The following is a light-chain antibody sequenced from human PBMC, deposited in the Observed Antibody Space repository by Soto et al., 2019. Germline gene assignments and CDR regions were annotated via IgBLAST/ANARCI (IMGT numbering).Light chain of an antibody. CDR2: DAS. CDR3: QQYTENSGT. J-gene: IGKJ1*01. CDR1: LPISNY. Sequence: EIQMTQSPSSRYAFVGERVKMTCLASLPISNYLAWYQQKPGKAPKVLIYDASSLESGVPSRFSGSESGTEFTLTISSLQPDDIATYYCQQYTENSGTFGQGTKVDIK. V-gene: IGKV1-5*01.